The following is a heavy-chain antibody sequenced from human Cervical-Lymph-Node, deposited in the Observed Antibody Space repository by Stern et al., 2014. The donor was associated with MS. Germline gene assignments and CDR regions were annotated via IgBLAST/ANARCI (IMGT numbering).Heavy chain of an antibody. CDR1: GASFSDHY. V-gene: IGHV4-59*11. J-gene: IGHJ6*02. CDR2: VYGSGST. D-gene: IGHD3-10*01. CDR3: ARVFLWSGDYGGIDV. Sequence: QVQLQESGPGLVKPSETLSLTCTVSGASFSDHYWSWIRQPPGKELEWIGYVYGSGSTNYNPSLKSRVIISVDTSKNQFSLKLSSVTAADTGVYYCARVFLWSGDYGGIDVWGQGTTVTVSS.